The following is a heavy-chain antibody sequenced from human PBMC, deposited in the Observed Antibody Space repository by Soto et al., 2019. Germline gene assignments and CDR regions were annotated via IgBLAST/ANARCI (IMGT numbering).Heavy chain of an antibody. CDR1: GGSISSYY. CDR3: ARGRPWELYDY. V-gene: IGHV4-59*12. J-gene: IGHJ4*02. Sequence: SETLSLTCTVSGGSISSYYWSWIRQPPGKGLEWVGYIYYSGSTNYNPSLKSRVTIAVDTSNNQFSLKLSSMTAADTAVYYCARGRPWELYDYWGQGTLVTVSS. D-gene: IGHD1-7*01. CDR2: IYYSGST.